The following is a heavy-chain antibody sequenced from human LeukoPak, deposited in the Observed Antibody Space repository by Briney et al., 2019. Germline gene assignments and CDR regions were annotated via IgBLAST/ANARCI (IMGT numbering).Heavy chain of an antibody. CDR3: ARGPPRGKYYYMDV. CDR1: GFTLSSYA. J-gene: IGHJ6*03. V-gene: IGHV3-13*01. Sequence: PGGSLRLSRAASGFTLSSYAMSWVRQAPGKGLEWVSAIGTASDTYYPGSVEGRFTLSRDNAKNSLYLQMNSLTAGDTAVYYCARGPPRGKYYYMDVWGQGTLVTVSS. CDR2: IGTASDT. D-gene: IGHD1-1*01.